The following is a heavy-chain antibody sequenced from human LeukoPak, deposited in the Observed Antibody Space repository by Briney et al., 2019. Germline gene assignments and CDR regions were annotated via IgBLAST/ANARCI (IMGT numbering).Heavy chain of an antibody. CDR1: GGSISSYY. CDR3: ARTGRRIAAAGTNFDY. V-gene: IGHV4-59*08. J-gene: IGHJ4*02. CDR2: IYYNGST. Sequence: ASETLSLTCTVSGGSISSYYWSWIRQPPGKGLEWIGYIYYNGSTNNNPSLKSRVTISVDTSKNQFSLKLSSVTAADTAVYCCARTGRRIAAAGTNFDYWGQGTLVTVSS. D-gene: IGHD6-13*01.